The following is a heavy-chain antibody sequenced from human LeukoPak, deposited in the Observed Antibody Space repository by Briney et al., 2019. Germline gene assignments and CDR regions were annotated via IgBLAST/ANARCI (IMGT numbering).Heavy chain of an antibody. Sequence: SETLSLTCTVSGGSISSSSYYWGWIRQPPGKGLEWIGSIYYSGSTYYNPSPKSRVTISVDTSKNQFSLKLSSVTAADTAVYYCARLAAAGTRWFDPWGQGTLVTVSS. V-gene: IGHV4-39*07. J-gene: IGHJ5*02. D-gene: IGHD6-13*01. CDR2: IYYSGST. CDR1: GGSISSSSYY. CDR3: ARLAAAGTRWFDP.